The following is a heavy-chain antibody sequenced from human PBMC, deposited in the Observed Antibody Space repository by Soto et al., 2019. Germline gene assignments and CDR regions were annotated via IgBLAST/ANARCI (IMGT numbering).Heavy chain of an antibody. D-gene: IGHD2-2*01. Sequence: EVQLVESGGGLIQPGGSLRLSCAASGFTVSSNYMSWVRQAPGKGLEWVSVIYSGGSTYYADSVKGRFTISRDNSKNTLYLQMNSLRAEDTAVYYCATTALGLLGYSSSTSCAPYYYYGMDVWGQGTTVTVSS. V-gene: IGHV3-53*01. CDR3: ATTALGLLGYSSSTSCAPYYYYGMDV. CDR2: IYSGGST. J-gene: IGHJ6*02. CDR1: GFTVSSNY.